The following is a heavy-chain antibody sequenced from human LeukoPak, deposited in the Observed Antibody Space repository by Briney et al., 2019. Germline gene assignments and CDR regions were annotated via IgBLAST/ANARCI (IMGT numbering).Heavy chain of an antibody. D-gene: IGHD6-13*01. CDR3: CTSPSFGSSWYQFNY. Sequence: PGGSLRLSCAASGFTFSDSWMSWVRQAPGKGLEWVSAISGRDGRTYYPDSVKGRFTISRDNSKNTLYLQMNSLRAEDTAVYYCCTSPSFGSSWYQFNYWGQGALVTVSS. CDR1: GFTFSDSW. CDR2: ISGRDGRT. J-gene: IGHJ4*02. V-gene: IGHV3-23*01.